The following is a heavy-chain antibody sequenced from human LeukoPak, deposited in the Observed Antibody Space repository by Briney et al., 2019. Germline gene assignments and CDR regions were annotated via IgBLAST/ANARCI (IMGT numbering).Heavy chain of an antibody. CDR2: IYPGDSDT. CDR1: GYSFTSYW. V-gene: IGHV5-51*01. J-gene: IGHJ4*02. CDR3: ARGAYCGGDCYQYYFDY. Sequence: GESLKISCNGSGYSFTSYWIGWVRQMPGKGLEWMGIIYPGDSDTRYSPSFQGQVTISADKSISTAYLQWSSLKASDTAMYYCARGAYCGGDCYQYYFDYWGQGTLVTVSS. D-gene: IGHD2-21*02.